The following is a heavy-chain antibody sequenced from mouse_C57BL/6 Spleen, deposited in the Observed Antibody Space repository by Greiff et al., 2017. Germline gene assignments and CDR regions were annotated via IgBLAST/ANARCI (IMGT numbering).Heavy chain of an antibody. CDR2: INPYNGGT. D-gene: IGHD2-3*01. Sequence: VQLQQSGPVLVKPGASVKMSCKASGYTFTDYYMNWVKQSHGKSLEWIGVINPYNGGTSYNQKFKGKATLTVDKSSSTAYMELNSLTSEDSAVYYCARSDGYFAMGYWGQGTSVTVSS. J-gene: IGHJ4*01. CDR1: GYTFTDYY. V-gene: IGHV1-19*01. CDR3: ARSDGYFAMGY.